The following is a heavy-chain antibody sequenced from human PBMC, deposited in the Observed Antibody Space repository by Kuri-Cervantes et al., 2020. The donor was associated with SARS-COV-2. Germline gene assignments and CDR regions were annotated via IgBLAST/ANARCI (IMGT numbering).Heavy chain of an antibody. CDR2: VKTNSGNT. V-gene: IGHV1-8*01. J-gene: IGHJ3*02. Sequence: ASVKVSCKTPETTFPNYDINWVRQATGQGLEWMGMVKTNSGNTLYAQFFQGRVTITADESTSTAYMELSSLRSEDTAVYYCARGIVGATNDAFDIWGQGTMVTVSS. D-gene: IGHD1-26*01. CDR1: ETTFPNYD. CDR3: ARGIVGATNDAFDI.